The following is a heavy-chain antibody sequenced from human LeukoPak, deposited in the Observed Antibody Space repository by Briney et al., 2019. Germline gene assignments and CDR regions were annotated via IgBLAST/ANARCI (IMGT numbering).Heavy chain of an antibody. J-gene: IGHJ6*03. Sequence: GASVKVSCKAPGYTFTSYYMHWVRQAPGQGLEWMGIINPSGGSTSYAQKFQGRVTMTRDTSTSTVYMELSSLRSEDTAVYYCARDGGLEPPSIDYYYYYMDVWGKGTTVTVSS. CDR3: ARDGGLEPPSIDYYYYYMDV. V-gene: IGHV1-46*01. CDR2: INPSGGST. CDR1: GYTFTSYY. D-gene: IGHD1-1*01.